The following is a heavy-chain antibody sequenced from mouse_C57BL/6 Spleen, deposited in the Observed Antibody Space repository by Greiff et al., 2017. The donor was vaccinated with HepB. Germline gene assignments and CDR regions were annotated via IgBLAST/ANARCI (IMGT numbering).Heavy chain of an antibody. CDR2: IHPNSGST. V-gene: IGHV1-64*01. J-gene: IGHJ4*01. CDR1: GYTFTSYW. CDR3: ARGGNRYYYAMDY. D-gene: IGHD2-1*01. Sequence: VQLQQPGAELVKPGASVKLSCKASGYTFTSYWMHWVKQRPGQGLEWIGMIHPNSGSTNYNEKFKSKATLTVDKSSSTAYMQLSSLTSEDSAVYYCARGGNRYYYAMDYWGQGTSVTVSS.